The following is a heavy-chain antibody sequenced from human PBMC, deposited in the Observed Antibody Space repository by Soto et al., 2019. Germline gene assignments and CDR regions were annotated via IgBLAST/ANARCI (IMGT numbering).Heavy chain of an antibody. CDR3: ASLRQRGDYYYCGMDV. Sequence: QVQLVQSGAEVKKPGSSVKVSCKASGGTFSSYAISWVRPAPGHGLEWMGGIITICGTANYAQKFQGRATITADKSTSTAYMELSSTRSEDRAVYYGASLRQRGDYYYCGMDVWGQGTTVTVS. CDR2: IITICGTA. J-gene: IGHJ6*02. CDR1: GGTFSSYA. V-gene: IGHV1-69*06. D-gene: IGHD6-25*01.